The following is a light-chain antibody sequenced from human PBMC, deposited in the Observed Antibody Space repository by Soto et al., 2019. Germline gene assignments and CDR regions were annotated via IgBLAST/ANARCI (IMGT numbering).Light chain of an antibody. CDR2: GAS. CDR1: QSVGRNF. CDR3: QQYADSPTT. Sequence: EIGLTQSPGTLLFSPGERATLSCRASQSVGRNFFAWFQQKPAQAPRLLMYGASTRATGIPDRFSGSASGTDFSLTITRLEPEDFAVYFCQQYADSPTTFGQGTRLEIK. V-gene: IGKV3-20*01. J-gene: IGKJ5*01.